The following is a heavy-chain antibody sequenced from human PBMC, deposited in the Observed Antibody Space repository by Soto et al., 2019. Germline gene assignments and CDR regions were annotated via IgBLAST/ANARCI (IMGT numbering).Heavy chain of an antibody. J-gene: IGHJ6*04. V-gene: IGHV1-18*01. CDR2: ISGYNGNT. CDR3: ARDRGGDGMDV. Sequence: QVQLVQSGAEVKKPGASVKVSCKASGYTFSSYGISWVRQAPGQGLEWMGWISGYNGNTNYAQKLQGRVTMTIDTSTSTGYMELRSLRSDDTAVYYCARDRGGDGMDVWGKGTTVTVSS. CDR1: GYTFSSYG. D-gene: IGHD3-16*01.